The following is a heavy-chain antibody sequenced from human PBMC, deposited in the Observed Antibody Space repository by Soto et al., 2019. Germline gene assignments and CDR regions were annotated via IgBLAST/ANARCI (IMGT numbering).Heavy chain of an antibody. V-gene: IGHV1-18*01. CDR3: ARVEKYWTSTTCLDY. CDR2: ISAYNGDA. D-gene: IGHD2-2*01. J-gene: IGHJ4*02. CDR1: GYTFSNSG. Sequence: QVQLVQSGAEVKKPGASVKVACKASGYTFSNSGTTWVRQAPGQGLEWMGWISAYNGDANYAQKFQGRVTMTTDTSTNTAYMALRSLRSADTAGYYCARVEKYWTSTTCLDYWGQGTLVTVSS.